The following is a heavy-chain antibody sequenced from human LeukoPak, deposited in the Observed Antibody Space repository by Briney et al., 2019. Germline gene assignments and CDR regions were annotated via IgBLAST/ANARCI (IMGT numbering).Heavy chain of an antibody. V-gene: IGHV1-18*01. D-gene: IGHD4-11*01. J-gene: IGHJ4*02. CDR3: ARDDNYGIFVNVDY. Sequence: GASVKVSCKASGYTFTNYAMNWVRQAPGQGPEWMGWISTSTGDTRYTQKFQGRVTLTTDTSTSTAYMELSSLRSDDTAVYYCARDDNYGIFVNVDYWGQGTLVTVSS. CDR2: ISTSTGDT. CDR1: GYTFTNYA.